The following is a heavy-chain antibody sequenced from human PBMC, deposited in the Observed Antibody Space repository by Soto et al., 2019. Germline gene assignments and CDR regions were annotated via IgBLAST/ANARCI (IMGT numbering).Heavy chain of an antibody. CDR2: IIPTFGTS. CDR1: GGTFSSSA. D-gene: IGHD6-19*01. Sequence: QVQLEQSGAEVRKPGSSVKVSCKASGGTFSSSAINWLRQAPGQGPEWMGGIIPTFGTSNYIPKLRGRVTITADTSTNTAYMEVSSLTSEDTARYYCARSETAVNKGFDIWGQGTMVTVSA. V-gene: IGHV1-69*06. J-gene: IGHJ3*02. CDR3: ARSETAVNKGFDI.